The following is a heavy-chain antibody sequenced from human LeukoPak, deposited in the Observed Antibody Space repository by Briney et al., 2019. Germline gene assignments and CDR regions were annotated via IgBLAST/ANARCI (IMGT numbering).Heavy chain of an antibody. CDR3: ARSGVQWQWLLTYDAFDI. Sequence: PGGSLRLSCAASGFTFSSYAMHWVRQAPGKGLEWVALISYDKSNKYYADSVKGRFTISRDNSKNTLFVQMYSLRTEDTAVYYCARSGVQWQWLLTYDAFDIWGQGTMVTVSS. D-gene: IGHD6-19*01. CDR1: GFTFSSYA. J-gene: IGHJ3*02. CDR2: ISYDKSNK. V-gene: IGHV3-30-3*01.